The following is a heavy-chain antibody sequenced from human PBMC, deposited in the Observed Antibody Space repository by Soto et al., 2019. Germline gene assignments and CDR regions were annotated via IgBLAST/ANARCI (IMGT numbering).Heavy chain of an antibody. D-gene: IGHD2-8*02. CDR1: GASITGSSY. CDR2: FSLSGTT. Sequence: SETLSLTCTVSGASITGSSYWSWIWQPAGKGLEWIGRFSLSGTTSYNPSLRSRVTMSADASKNQFSLRLTSVTAADTALYYCARGMTPPGAPAWYYFDSWGQGTLVTVSS. J-gene: IGHJ4*02. V-gene: IGHV4-4*07. CDR3: ARGMTPPGAPAWYYFDS.